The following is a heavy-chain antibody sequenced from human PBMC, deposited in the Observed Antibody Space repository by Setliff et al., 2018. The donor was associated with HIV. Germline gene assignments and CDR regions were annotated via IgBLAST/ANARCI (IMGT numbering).Heavy chain of an antibody. Sequence: ASVKVSCKASGYTFTSYVINWVRQAPGQGLEWMGWISAYNGKTNYAQKVQGRVTMTTDTSTSTGYMELRSLRSDDTAVYYCARAPEAPDAFDIWGQGTMVTV. J-gene: IGHJ3*02. V-gene: IGHV1-18*01. CDR1: GYTFTSYV. CDR3: ARAPEAPDAFDI. CDR2: ISAYNGKT.